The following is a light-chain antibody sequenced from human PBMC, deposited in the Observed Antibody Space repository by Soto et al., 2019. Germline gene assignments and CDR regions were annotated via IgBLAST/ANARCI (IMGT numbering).Light chain of an antibody. Sequence: ALLMTQSPSSYSASTGDRVTITCRASQSVGTYLAWYQQKLGKAPKLLMYAASILQGGVPSRFSGRGSGTDFTLPIDSLQPEDFATYYCQQYVSDPPTFGQGTRVEVK. V-gene: IGKV1-8*01. CDR1: QSVGTY. J-gene: IGKJ1*01. CDR2: AAS. CDR3: QQYVSDPPT.